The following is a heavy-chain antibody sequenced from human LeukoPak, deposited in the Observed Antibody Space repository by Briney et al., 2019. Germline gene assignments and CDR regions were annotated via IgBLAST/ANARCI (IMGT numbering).Heavy chain of an antibody. Sequence: GGSLRLSCAASGFTFSGFWMSGVRQAPGKGPEWVAKIKLVGSEKYYVDAVKGRFTISRDNAKNSLYLQMNSLRVEDTAVYHCARGGWYPDNWGQGTLVTVSS. CDR3: ARGGWYPDN. CDR1: GFTFSGFW. D-gene: IGHD6-19*01. J-gene: IGHJ4*02. CDR2: IKLVGSEK. V-gene: IGHV3-7*01.